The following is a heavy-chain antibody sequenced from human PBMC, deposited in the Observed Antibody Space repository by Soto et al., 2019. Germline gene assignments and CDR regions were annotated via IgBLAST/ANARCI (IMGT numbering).Heavy chain of an antibody. Sequence: SETLSLTCTVSGGSISSSIYYWGWIRQPPGKGLEWIGSIYYSGSTYYNPSLKSRVTISVDTSKNQFSLKLSSVTAADTAVYYCARHLQYYYDSSGYYRYFDYWGQGTLVTVSS. CDR2: IYYSGST. CDR3: ARHLQYYYDSSGYYRYFDY. CDR1: GGSISSSIYY. V-gene: IGHV4-39*01. D-gene: IGHD3-22*01. J-gene: IGHJ4*02.